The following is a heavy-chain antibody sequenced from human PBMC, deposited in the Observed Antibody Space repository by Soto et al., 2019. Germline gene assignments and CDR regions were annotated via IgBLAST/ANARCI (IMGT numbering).Heavy chain of an antibody. CDR2: ISGSGGST. D-gene: IGHD3-16*01. J-gene: IGHJ2*01. CDR3: ARDLTYYEKQEVIAQWGEFGL. V-gene: IGHV3-23*01. CDR1: EFTFSSYS. Sequence: GSPRLSFAASEFTFSSYSLSWVRQAPGKGLEWVSAISGSGGSTYYADSVKGRFTISRDNSKNTLYLQMNSLRAEDTAVYYCARDLTYYEKQEVIAQWGEFGLWG.